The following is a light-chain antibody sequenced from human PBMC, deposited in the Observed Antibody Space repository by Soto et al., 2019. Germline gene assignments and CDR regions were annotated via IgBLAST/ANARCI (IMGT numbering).Light chain of an antibody. CDR1: QSVSSY. CDR2: DAS. CDR3: QQRSNS. Sequence: EIVLTQSPATLSLSPGERATLSCRASQSVSSYLAWYQQKPGQAPRLLIYDASNRATGIPARFSGSGSGTDFTLTISSLDPEDFAVYYCQQRSNSFGQGTRLEMK. J-gene: IGKJ5*01. V-gene: IGKV3-11*01.